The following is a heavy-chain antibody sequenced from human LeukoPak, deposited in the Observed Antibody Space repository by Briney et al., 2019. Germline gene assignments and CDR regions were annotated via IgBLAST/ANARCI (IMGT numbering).Heavy chain of an antibody. CDR2: ITRSGPTI. CDR1: GFAFSDFY. D-gene: IGHD6-13*01. CDR3: ARVFGAAAGPPLFDY. J-gene: IGHJ4*02. V-gene: IGHV3-11*01. Sequence: GGSLRLSCAASGFAFSDFYMSWIRQAPGKGLEWVSYITRSGPTIYYADSVKGRFTISRDNAKNSLFLQMNSLRAEDTAVYYCARVFGAAAGPPLFDYWGQGTLVTVSS.